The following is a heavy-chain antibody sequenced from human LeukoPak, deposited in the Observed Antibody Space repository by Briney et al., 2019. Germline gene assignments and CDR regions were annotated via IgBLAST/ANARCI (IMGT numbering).Heavy chain of an antibody. J-gene: IGHJ4*02. V-gene: IGHV3-48*04. D-gene: IGHD1-26*01. CDR2: ISSSSSTI. Sequence: GGSLRLSCAASGFTFSSYSINWVRQAPGKGLEWVSYISSSSSTIYYADSVKGRFTISRDNSKNTLYLQMNSLRADDTAVHYCAKENGSYYGGADYWGQGTLVTVSS. CDR1: GFTFSSYS. CDR3: AKENGSYYGGADY.